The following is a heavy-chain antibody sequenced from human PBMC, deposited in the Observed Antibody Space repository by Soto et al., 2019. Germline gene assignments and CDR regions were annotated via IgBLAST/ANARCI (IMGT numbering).Heavy chain of an antibody. Sequence: PSETLSLTCTVSGGSISSYYWSWIRQPAGKGLEWIGRIYTSGSTNYNPSLKSRVTMSVDTSKNQFSLKLSSVTAADTAVYYCARDSRVYADYYYYGMDVWGQGTTVTVSS. D-gene: IGHD2-8*01. V-gene: IGHV4-4*07. CDR3: ARDSRVYADYYYYGMDV. CDR1: GGSISSYY. J-gene: IGHJ6*02. CDR2: IYTSGST.